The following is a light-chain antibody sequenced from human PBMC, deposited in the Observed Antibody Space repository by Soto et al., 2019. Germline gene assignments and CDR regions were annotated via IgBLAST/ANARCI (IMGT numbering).Light chain of an antibody. CDR3: CSYTSSSTPVV. Sequence: QSALTQPRSVSGSPGQSVTISCTGTSSDVGGYNYVSWYQQHPGKAPKLMIYDVSKRPSGVPDRFSGSKSGNTASLTISGLQAEDEADYYCCSYTSSSTPVVFGTGTKVTVL. V-gene: IGLV2-11*01. CDR1: SSDVGGYNY. J-gene: IGLJ1*01. CDR2: DVS.